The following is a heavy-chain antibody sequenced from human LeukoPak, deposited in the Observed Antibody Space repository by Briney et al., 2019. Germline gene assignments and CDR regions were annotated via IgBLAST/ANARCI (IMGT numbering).Heavy chain of an antibody. CDR1: GFTFDDYA. J-gene: IGHJ3*02. CDR2: ISWNSGSI. CDR3: AKGRSGYYYGSAFDI. D-gene: IGHD3-22*01. V-gene: IGHV3-9*01. Sequence: PGRSLRLSCAASGFTFDDYAMHWVRQAPGKGLEWVSGISWNSGSIGYADSVKGRFTTSRDNAKNSLYLQMNSLRAEDTALYYCAKGRSGYYYGSAFDIWGQGTMVTVSS.